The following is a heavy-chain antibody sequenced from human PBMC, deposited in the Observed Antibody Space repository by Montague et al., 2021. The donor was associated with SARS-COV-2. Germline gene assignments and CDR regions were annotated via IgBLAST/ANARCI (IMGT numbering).Heavy chain of an antibody. V-gene: IGHV4-34*01. D-gene: IGHD2-15*01. J-gene: IGHJ4*02. CDR3: VVVPLGPRGRGFDY. CDR2: INHSGST. CDR1: GGSFSGYY. Sequence: SETLSLTCAVYGGSFSGYYWNWIRQPPEKGLEWIGEINHSGSTNYNPSLKSRVTISVDTSKNQFSLKLSSVIAADTAVYYCVVVPLGPRGRGFDYWGQGTLVTVSS.